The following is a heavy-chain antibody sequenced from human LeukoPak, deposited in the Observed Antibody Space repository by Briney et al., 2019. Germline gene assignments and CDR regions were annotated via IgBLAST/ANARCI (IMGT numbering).Heavy chain of an antibody. CDR1: GFTFDDYA. V-gene: IGHV3-23*01. CDR2: ISGSGGST. J-gene: IGHJ4*02. Sequence: GGSLRLSCAASGFTFDDYAMHWVRQAPGKGLEWVSAISGSGGSTYYADSVKGRFTISRDNSKNTLYLQMNSLRAEDTAVYYCAKEDTAMVPTDYWGQGTLVTVSS. CDR3: AKEDTAMVPTDY. D-gene: IGHD5-18*01.